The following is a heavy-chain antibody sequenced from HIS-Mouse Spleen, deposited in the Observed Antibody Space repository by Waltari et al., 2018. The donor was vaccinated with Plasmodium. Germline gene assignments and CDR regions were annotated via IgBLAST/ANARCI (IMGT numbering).Heavy chain of an antibody. CDR2: ISSRSSYI. CDR1: GFTFSSYS. J-gene: IGHJ3*02. D-gene: IGHD2-15*01. Sequence: EVQLVESGGGLVKPGGSLRLSCAASGFTFSSYSMNWVGQAPGKGREWVSSISSRSSYIYYADSVKGRFTISRDNAKNSLYLQMNSLRAEDTAVYYCASGYQDAFDIWGQGTMVTVSS. V-gene: IGHV3-21*01. CDR3: ASGYQDAFDI.